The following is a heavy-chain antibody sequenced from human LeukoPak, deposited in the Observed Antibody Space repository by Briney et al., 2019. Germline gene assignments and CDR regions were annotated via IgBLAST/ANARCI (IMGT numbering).Heavy chain of an antibody. D-gene: IGHD2-15*01. CDR3: AKDLHCSGGSCYPNWFDP. J-gene: IGHJ5*02. V-gene: IGHV3-23*01. CDR1: GFTFSSYA. CDR2: ISGSGGST. Sequence: GGSLRLSCAASGFTFSSYAVSWVRQAPGKGLEWVSTISGSGGSTYYADSVKGRFTISRDNSKNTLYLQMNSLRAEDTAVYYCAKDLHCSGGSCYPNWFDPRGQGTLVTVSS.